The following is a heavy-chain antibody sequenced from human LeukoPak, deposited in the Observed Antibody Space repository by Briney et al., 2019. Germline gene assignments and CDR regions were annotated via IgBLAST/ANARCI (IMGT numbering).Heavy chain of an antibody. D-gene: IGHD3-10*01. Sequence: SETLSLTCTVSGGSINSYYWGWIRQPPGKGLEWVGSIYYSGSTYYNPSLKSRVTISVDTSKNQFSLKLSSVAAADTAVYYCARSHLWFGELPPRWCDPWGQGTLVTVSS. V-gene: IGHV4-39*01. J-gene: IGHJ5*02. CDR2: IYYSGST. CDR1: GGSINSYY. CDR3: ARSHLWFGELPPRWCDP.